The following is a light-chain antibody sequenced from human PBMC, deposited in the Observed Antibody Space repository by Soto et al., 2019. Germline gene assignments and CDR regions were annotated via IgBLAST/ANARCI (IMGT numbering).Light chain of an antibody. CDR1: SSNIGNNA. CDR3: ASWEDSLNGWV. J-gene: IGLJ3*02. Sequence: QSVLTQSPSVSEAPRQRVTISCSGSSSNIGNNAVNWYQHFPGEAPKLLIYNDDLLPSGVSDRFSGSKSGTTASLAIRGLQSEDEAEYYCASWEDSLNGWVFGGGTKLTVL. CDR2: NDD. V-gene: IGLV1-36*01.